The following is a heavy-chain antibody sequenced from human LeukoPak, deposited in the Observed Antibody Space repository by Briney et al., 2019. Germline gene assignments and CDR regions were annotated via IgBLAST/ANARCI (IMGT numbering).Heavy chain of an antibody. D-gene: IGHD3-22*01. Sequence: GGSLRLSCSASGFTFSSYAMHWVRQAPGKGLEYVSAISRNGGSTYYTDSVKGRFTISRDNSKNTLYLQMSSLRAEDTAVYYCVKTPQYYYDSSGFYSNWGQGTLVTVSS. CDR2: ISRNGGST. CDR1: GFTFSSYA. V-gene: IGHV3-64D*09. J-gene: IGHJ4*02. CDR3: VKTPQYYYDSSGFYSN.